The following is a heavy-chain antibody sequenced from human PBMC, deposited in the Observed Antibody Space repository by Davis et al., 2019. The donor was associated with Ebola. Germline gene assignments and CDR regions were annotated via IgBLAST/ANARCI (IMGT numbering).Heavy chain of an antibody. V-gene: IGHV3-11*03. J-gene: IGHJ4*02. D-gene: IGHD2-2*01. CDR1: GFMFNDDY. CDR2: ISSSASYK. CDR3: AVSAFEYHIDY. Sequence: GESLKISCAASGFMFNDDYITRVRQAPGKGLEWVSSISSSASYKNYADSVKGRFTISRDNSKNTLYLQMNSLRAEDTAVYYCAVSAFEYHIDYWGQGTLVTVSS.